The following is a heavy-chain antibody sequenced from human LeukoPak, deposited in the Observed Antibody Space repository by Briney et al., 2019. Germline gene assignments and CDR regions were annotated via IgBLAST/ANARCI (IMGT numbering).Heavy chain of an antibody. CDR1: GFTFDDYA. CDR2: ISWNSANI. J-gene: IGHJ1*01. CDR3: TTDPTPTYCGGDCLEYFQH. V-gene: IGHV3-9*01. Sequence: GGSLRLSCAASGFTFDDYAMHWVRQAPGKGLEWVSGISWNSANIGYADSVKGRFTISRDNSKNTLYLQMNSLKTEDTAVYYCTTDPTPTYCGGDCLEYFQHWGQGTLVTVSS. D-gene: IGHD2-21*02.